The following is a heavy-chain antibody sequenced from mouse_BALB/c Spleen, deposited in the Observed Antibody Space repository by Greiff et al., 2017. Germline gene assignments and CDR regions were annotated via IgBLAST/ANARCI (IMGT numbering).Heavy chain of an antibody. Sequence: VKLMESAAELARPGASVKMSCKASGYTFTSYTMHWVKQRPGQGLEWIGYINPSSGYTEYNQKFKDKTTLTADKSSSTAYMQLSSLTSEDSAVYYCARSGYGNFFAYWGQGTLVTVSA. CDR3: ARSGYGNFFAY. CDR2: INPSSGYT. D-gene: IGHD2-1*01. V-gene: IGHV1-4*02. J-gene: IGHJ3*01. CDR1: GYTFTSYT.